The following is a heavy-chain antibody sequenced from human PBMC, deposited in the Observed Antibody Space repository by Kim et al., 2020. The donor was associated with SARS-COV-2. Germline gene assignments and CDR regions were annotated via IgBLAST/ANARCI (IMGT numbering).Heavy chain of an antibody. Sequence: SVKVSCKASGGTFSSYAISWVRQAPGQGLEWMGGIIPIFGTANYAQKFQGRVTITADESTSTDYMELSSLRSEDTAVYYCARGYCSGGSCSLGYYYGMDVWGQGTTVTVSS. V-gene: IGHV1-69*13. D-gene: IGHD2-15*01. CDR2: IIPIFGTA. CDR3: ARGYCSGGSCSLGYYYGMDV. CDR1: GGTFSSYA. J-gene: IGHJ6*02.